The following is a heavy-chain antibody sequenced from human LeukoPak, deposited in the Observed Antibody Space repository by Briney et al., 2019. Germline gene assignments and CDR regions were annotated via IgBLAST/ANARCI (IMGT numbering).Heavy chain of an antibody. CDR3: ARDSYDIFTGYPGPSY. D-gene: IGHD3-9*01. V-gene: IGHV3-23*01. Sequence: GGSLRLSCAASGITFSAFVMSWVRQAPGKGLEWVSSVSGSGDITYYADSVKGRFTISRDNSRNTLYLQMNSLRAEDTAVYYCARDSYDIFTGYPGPSYWGQGTLVTVSS. CDR1: GITFSAFV. J-gene: IGHJ4*02. CDR2: VSGSGDIT.